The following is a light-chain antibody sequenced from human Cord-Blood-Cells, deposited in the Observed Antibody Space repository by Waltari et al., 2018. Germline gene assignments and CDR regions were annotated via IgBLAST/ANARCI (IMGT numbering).Light chain of an antibody. CDR1: SSDVGGYTY. V-gene: IGLV2-11*01. Sequence: QSALTQPRPVSGSPGQSVTISCTGTSSDVGGYTYVSWYQQHPGKAPKLMIYDVSKRPSGVPDRFSGSKSGNTASLTISGLQAEDEADYYCCSYAGSYTHVVFGGGTKLTVL. CDR3: CSYAGSYTHVV. J-gene: IGLJ2*01. CDR2: DVS.